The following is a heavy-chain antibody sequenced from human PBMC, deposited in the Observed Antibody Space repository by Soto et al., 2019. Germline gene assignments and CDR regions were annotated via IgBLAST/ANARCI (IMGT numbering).Heavy chain of an antibody. CDR2: IIPIFGTA. Sequence: QVQLVQSGAEVKKPGSSVKVSCKASGGTFSSYAISWVRQAPGQGLEWMGGIIPIFGTANYAQKFQGRVTITADESTSTAYMELSSLRSEDTXXXXXARDQRMGKAGMDVWGQGTTVTVSS. J-gene: IGHJ6*02. CDR1: GGTFSSYA. CDR3: ARDQRMGKAGMDV. V-gene: IGHV1-69*01. D-gene: IGHD2-15*01.